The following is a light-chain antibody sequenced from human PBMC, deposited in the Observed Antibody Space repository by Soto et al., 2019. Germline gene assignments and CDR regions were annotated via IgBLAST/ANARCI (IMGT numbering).Light chain of an antibody. CDR3: QQYYSSVVT. V-gene: IGKV4-1*01. CDR2: WAS. J-gene: IGKJ5*01. CDR1: QSILSSSNNKNS. Sequence: DIVMTQSPDSLAVSLGERATINCKSSQSILSSSNNKNSLAWFQQQPGQPPKLLIYWASTRESGVPDRFSGSGSGTDFPLTISSLQAEDVAVYYCQQYYSSVVTFGQGTRLEIK.